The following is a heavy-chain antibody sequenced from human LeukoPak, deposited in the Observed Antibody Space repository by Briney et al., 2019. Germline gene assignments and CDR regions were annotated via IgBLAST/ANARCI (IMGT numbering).Heavy chain of an antibody. J-gene: IGHJ4*02. CDR1: GFTFSSYT. CDR2: INSGGGST. D-gene: IGHD6-19*01. Sequence: GGSLRLSCAASGFTFSSYTMSWVRQAPGKGLEWVSGINSGGGSTYYADSVKGRFTISRDNSKNTVYLQMNSLRVEDTAVYFCAKDRSSGWLKGFDYWGQGAQVTVSS. CDR3: AKDRSSGWLKGFDY. V-gene: IGHV3-23*01.